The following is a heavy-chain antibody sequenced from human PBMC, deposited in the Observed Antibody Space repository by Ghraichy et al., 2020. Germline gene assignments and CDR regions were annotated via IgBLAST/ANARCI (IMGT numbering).Heavy chain of an antibody. CDR2: ISSGSSYI. CDR1: GFTFSGYT. D-gene: IGHD2-21*01. Sequence: GGSLRLSCAASGFTFSGYTMNWVRQAPGKGLEWVSSISSGSSYIYYTDSVKGRFTISRDNAKNSLYLETNSLRAEDTAVYYCARGFYSPDPWGHGTLVTVAS. V-gene: IGHV3-21*01. CDR3: ARGFYSPDP. J-gene: IGHJ5*02.